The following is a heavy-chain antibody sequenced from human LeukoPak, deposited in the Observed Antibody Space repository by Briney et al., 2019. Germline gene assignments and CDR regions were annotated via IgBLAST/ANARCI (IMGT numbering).Heavy chain of an antibody. J-gene: IGHJ4*02. CDR1: GASISIYY. D-gene: IGHD3-9*01. CDR2: MHYGASA. Sequence: PSEILSLTCTVSGASISIYYYSWIRQPPGKGLEWIGNMHYGASAVYKASLKSRVSMSFDTSKNQFSLRLNSVTAAGTAVYFCARTYKLADWTGYHYDYWGQGILVTISS. V-gene: IGHV4-59*01. CDR3: ARTYKLADWTGYHYDY.